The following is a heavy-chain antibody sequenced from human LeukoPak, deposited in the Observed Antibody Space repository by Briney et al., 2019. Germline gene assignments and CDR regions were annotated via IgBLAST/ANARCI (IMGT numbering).Heavy chain of an antibody. CDR2: IYTSGST. V-gene: IGHV4-4*09. D-gene: IGHD2-2*01. Sequence: SESLSLTCTVSGGSISRYYWSCIWQPPGKGREGIGYIYTSGSTNYNPSLNSRVTISVDTSMNQFSLKLSSVTAADTAVYYCARHGCSSTSCHDAFDIWGQGTMVTVSS. CDR3: ARHGCSSTSCHDAFDI. CDR1: GGSISRYY. J-gene: IGHJ3*02.